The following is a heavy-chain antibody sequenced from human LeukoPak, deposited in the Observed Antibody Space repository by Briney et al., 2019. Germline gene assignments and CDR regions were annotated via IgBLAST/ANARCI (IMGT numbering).Heavy chain of an antibody. CDR1: GFTFSTFP. D-gene: IGHD6-6*01. V-gene: IGHV3-30*04. CDR2: ISDDGRDI. Sequence: GGSLRLSCEASGFTFSTFPMHWVRQTPDKGLEGVAVISDDGRDIYYADSVKGRFTISRDNSKNTLYLQMNSLSPEDTAVVYCARVGRVSIYPSYMDVWGKGTTVTVSS. CDR3: ARVGRVSIYPSYMDV. J-gene: IGHJ6*03.